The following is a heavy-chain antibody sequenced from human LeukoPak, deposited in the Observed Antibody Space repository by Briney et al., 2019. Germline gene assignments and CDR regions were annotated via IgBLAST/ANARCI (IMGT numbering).Heavy chain of an antibody. CDR2: IYYSGST. V-gene: IGHV4-38-2*02. CDR1: GYSISSGYY. D-gene: IGHD3-3*01. CDR3: ASLFGYRSFLEWLAYFDY. Sequence: SETLSLTCTVSGYSISSGYYWGWIRQPPGKGLEWIGSIYYSGSTYYNPSLKSRVTISVDTSKNQFSLKLSSVTAADTAVYYCASLFGYRSFLEWLAYFDYWGQGTLVTVSS. J-gene: IGHJ4*02.